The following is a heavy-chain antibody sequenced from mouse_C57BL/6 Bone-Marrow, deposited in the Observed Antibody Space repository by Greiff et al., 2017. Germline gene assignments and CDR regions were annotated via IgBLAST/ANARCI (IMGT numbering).Heavy chain of an antibody. J-gene: IGHJ2*01. V-gene: IGHV2-9-1*01. CDR1: GFSLTSYA. CDR3: ARGGTVVATGYFDY. Sequence: VQGVESGPGLVAPSQSLSITCTVSGFSLTSYAISWVRQPPGKGLEWLGVIWTGGGTNYNSALKSRLSISKDNSKSQVFLKMNSLQTDDTARYYCARGGTVVATGYFDYWGQGTTLTVSS. CDR2: IWTGGGT. D-gene: IGHD1-1*01.